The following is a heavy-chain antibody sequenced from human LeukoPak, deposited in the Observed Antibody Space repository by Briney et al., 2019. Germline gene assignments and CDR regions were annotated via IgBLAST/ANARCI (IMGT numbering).Heavy chain of an antibody. J-gene: IGHJ4*02. D-gene: IGHD6-13*01. CDR1: GYTFTSYA. CDR2: SNAGNGNT. CDR3: ARSPAAGNYYFDY. Sequence: GASVKVSCKASGYTFTSYAMHWVRQAPGQRLEWMGWSNAGNGNTKYSQEFQGRVTITRDTSASTAYMELSSLRSEYMAVYYCARSPAAGNYYFDYWGQGTLVTVSS. V-gene: IGHV1-3*02.